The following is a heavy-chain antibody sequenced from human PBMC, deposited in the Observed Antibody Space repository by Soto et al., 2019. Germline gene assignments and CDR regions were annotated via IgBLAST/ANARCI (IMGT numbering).Heavy chain of an antibody. D-gene: IGHD2-15*01. CDR2: IYYSGST. CDR3: ARETYCSGGSCPGPSKTGIYGMDV. J-gene: IGHJ6*02. V-gene: IGHV4-31*03. CDR1: GGSISSGGYY. Sequence: QVQLQESGPGLVKPSQTLSLTCTVSGGSISSGGYYWSWIRQHPGKGLEWIGYIYYSGSTYYNPSLKSRVTISVDTSKNQFSLKLSSVTAADTAVYYCARETYCSGGSCPGPSKTGIYGMDVWGQGTTVTVSS.